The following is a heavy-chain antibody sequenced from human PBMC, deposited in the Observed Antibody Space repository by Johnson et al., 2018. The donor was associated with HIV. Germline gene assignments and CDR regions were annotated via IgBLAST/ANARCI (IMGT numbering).Heavy chain of an antibody. Sequence: VQLVESGGGVVQPGRSLRLSCAASGFTFSNFGMHWVRQAPGKGLEWVSGISWNSGSIGYADSVKGRFTISRDNAKNSLYLQMNSLRAEDTAVYYCARERTAMVTPFDAWGQGTRVTVSS. CDR2: ISWNSGSI. V-gene: IGHV3-9*01. J-gene: IGHJ3*01. CDR3: ARERTAMVTPFDA. D-gene: IGHD5-18*01. CDR1: GFTFSNFG.